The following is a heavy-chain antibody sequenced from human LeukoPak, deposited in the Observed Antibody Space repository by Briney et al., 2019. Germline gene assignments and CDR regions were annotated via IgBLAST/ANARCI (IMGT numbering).Heavy chain of an antibody. J-gene: IGHJ4*02. CDR3: ATRLGGIYSGSYYFDY. CDR2: TIPVFGTP. Sequence: ASVKVSCKASGGTFSSYAITWVRQAPGQGLEWMGGTIPVFGTPNYAQKFQGRVTITTDESTSTAYMELSSLRSEDTAVYYCATRLGGIYSGSYYFDYWGQGTLVTVS. CDR1: GGTFSSYA. D-gene: IGHD1-26*01. V-gene: IGHV1-69*05.